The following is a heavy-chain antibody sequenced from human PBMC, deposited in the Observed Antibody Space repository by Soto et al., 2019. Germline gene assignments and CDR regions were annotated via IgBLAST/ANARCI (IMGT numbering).Heavy chain of an antibody. CDR2: IWYDGSNK. CDR3: AREDYYYDSSGYSYYFDS. CDR1: GFTFSSYG. Sequence: QVQLVESGGGVVQPGRSLRLSCAASGFTFSSYGMHWVRQAPGKGLEWVAVIWYDGSNKYYADSVKGRFTISRDNSKNALSLKMNSLRAEDTAVYYCAREDYYYDSSGYSYYFDSWGQGTLVTVSS. V-gene: IGHV3-33*01. D-gene: IGHD3-22*01. J-gene: IGHJ4*02.